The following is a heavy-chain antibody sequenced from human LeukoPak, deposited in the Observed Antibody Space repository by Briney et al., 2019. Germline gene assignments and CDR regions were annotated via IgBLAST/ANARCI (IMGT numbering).Heavy chain of an antibody. CDR2: INPNSGGT. D-gene: IGHD3-3*01. Sequence: ASVKVSCKASGYTFTGYYMHWVRQAPGQGLEWMGWINPNSGGTNYAQKFQGRVTMTRDTSISTAYMELSRLRSDDTAVYYCATPPAIFGVVIVYWFDPWGQGTLVTVSS. CDR1: GYTFTGYY. V-gene: IGHV1-2*02. J-gene: IGHJ5*02. CDR3: ATPPAIFGVVIVYWFDP.